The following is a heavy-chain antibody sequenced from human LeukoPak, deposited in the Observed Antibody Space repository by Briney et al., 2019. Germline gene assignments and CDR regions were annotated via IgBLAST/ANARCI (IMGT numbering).Heavy chain of an antibody. CDR3: ARDPDSSSWYGVYFDY. Sequence: GGSLRLSCAASGFTFSSYSMNWVRQAPGKGLEWVSSISSSSYIYYADSVKGRFTISRDNAKNSLYLQMNSLRAEDTAVYYCARDPDSSSWYGVYFDYWGQGTLVTVSS. CDR2: ISSSSYI. CDR1: GFTFSSYS. J-gene: IGHJ4*02. V-gene: IGHV3-21*01. D-gene: IGHD6-13*01.